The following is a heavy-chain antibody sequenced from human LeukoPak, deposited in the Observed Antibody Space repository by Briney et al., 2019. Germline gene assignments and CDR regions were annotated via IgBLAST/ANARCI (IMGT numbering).Heavy chain of an antibody. CDR3: ARGVIDGSWYPWFDP. CDR2: IYSGGGT. V-gene: IGHV3-53*04. Sequence: GKGLEWVSIIYSGGGTHYADSAKGRFTISRHNSKNTLYLQMNSLRAEDTAMYYCARGVIDGSWYPWFDPWGQGTLVTVSS. J-gene: IGHJ5*02. D-gene: IGHD6-13*01.